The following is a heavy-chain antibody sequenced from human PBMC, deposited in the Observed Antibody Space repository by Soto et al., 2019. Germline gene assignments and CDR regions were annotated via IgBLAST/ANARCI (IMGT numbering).Heavy chain of an antibody. CDR1: GYTFTNYG. CDR2: ISGYNGNT. J-gene: IGHJ6*02. Sequence: ASVKVSCKASGYTFTNYGFSWVRQAPGQGLEWMGWISGYNGNTKYAEKFQNRVTMTTDTSTNTAHMELRSLRSDDTAVDYCAREGQAPYYYYGMDVWGQGTAVTVSS. V-gene: IGHV1-18*01. CDR3: AREGQAPYYYYGMDV.